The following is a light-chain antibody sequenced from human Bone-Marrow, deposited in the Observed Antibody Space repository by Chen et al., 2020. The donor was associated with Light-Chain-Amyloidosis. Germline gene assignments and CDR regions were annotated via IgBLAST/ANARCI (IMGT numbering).Light chain of an antibody. CDR2: GPS. CDR3: QHFVPSAPVT. Sequence: EIVLTQSPGTLSLSPGERATLSCRASQSITASYFAWYQQKPGQAPRLLMFGPSNRATGISDRFSGSGSGADFTLTISRLEPEDFAVYYCQHFVPSAPVTFGQGTRLEIK. CDR1: QSITASY. J-gene: IGKJ5*01. V-gene: IGKV3-20*01.